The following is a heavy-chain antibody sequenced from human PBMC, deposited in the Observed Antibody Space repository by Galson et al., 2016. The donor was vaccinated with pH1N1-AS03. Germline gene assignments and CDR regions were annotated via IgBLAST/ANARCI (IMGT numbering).Heavy chain of an antibody. D-gene: IGHD2-2*01. CDR3: ARDPRGPCTSATCPTTYYFGIDV. CDR1: GYIFTGFY. Sequence: SGYIFTGFYVHWVRQAPGQGLEWMGWINTDSGVTNYAQKFEAWVTMTRDTSVSTAYMELYGLKSDDTAVYYCARDPRGPCTSATCPTTYYFGIDVWGQGTTVIVSS. J-gene: IGHJ6*02. V-gene: IGHV1-2*04. CDR2: INTDSGVT.